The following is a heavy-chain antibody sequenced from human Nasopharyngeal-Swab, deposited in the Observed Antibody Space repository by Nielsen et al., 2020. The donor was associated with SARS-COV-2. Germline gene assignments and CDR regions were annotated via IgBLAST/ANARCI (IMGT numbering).Heavy chain of an antibody. D-gene: IGHD4-11*01. CDR2: LYSGGVT. J-gene: IGHJ6*02. V-gene: IGHV3-53*01. Sequence: ASLTISCAPSGFSVGSNYVSWVRQAPGKGLEWVSILYSGGVTFYADSVEGRFSISRDNSKNTIYLQMNNLRAEDTAVYYCARDRNTVLAGHSYCGMDVWGQGTMVTVSS. CDR1: GFSVGSNY. CDR3: ARDRNTVLAGHSYCGMDV.